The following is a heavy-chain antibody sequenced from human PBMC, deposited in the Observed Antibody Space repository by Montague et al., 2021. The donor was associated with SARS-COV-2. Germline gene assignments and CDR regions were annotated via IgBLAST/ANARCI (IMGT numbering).Heavy chain of an antibody. D-gene: IGHD2-15*01. Sequence: SETLSLTCAVYGGSFSGYYWSWIRQPPGKGLEWIGEINHSGSTNYNPSPKSRGPITVDTSKNQFSLELSFVTAAATAAYYCARGSVEIVVVVAATPPYFDYWGQGTLVTVSS. CDR1: GGSFSGYY. V-gene: IGHV4-34*01. J-gene: IGHJ4*02. CDR3: ARGSVEIVVVVAATPPYFDY. CDR2: INHSGST.